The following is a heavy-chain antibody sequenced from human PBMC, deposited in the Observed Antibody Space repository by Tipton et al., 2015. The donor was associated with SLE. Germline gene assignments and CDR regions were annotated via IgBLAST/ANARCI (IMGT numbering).Heavy chain of an antibody. CDR2: ISWNSGSI. J-gene: IGHJ3*02. CDR1: GFTFDDYA. D-gene: IGHD6-6*01. V-gene: IGHV3-9*01. Sequence: SLRLSCAASGFTFDDYAMHWVRQAPGKGLEWVSGISWNSGSIGYADSVKGRFTISRDNAKNSLYLQMNSLRAEDTAVYYCARGNQQLVDAFDIWGQGTMVTVSS. CDR3: ARGNQQLVDAFDI.